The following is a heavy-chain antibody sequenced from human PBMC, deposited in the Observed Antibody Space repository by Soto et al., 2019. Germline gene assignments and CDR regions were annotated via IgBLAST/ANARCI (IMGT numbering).Heavy chain of an antibody. Sequence: SETLSLTCSVSGGSIGSSSYYFGWIRQPPGKGLEWIGSLYYTGTTYYNSSLKSRVTISADKSQNQFSLRLSSVTAADTAVYYCGAYCSRTYRYDWFDPWGQGTLVTVSS. CDR2: LYYTGTT. CDR1: GGSIGSSSYY. CDR3: GAYCSRTYRYDWFDP. D-gene: IGHD2-2*01. V-gene: IGHV4-39*01. J-gene: IGHJ5*02.